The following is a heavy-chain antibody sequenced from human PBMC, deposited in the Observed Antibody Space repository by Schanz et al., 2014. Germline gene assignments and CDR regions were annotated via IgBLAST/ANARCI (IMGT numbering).Heavy chain of an antibody. Sequence: QVQLVQSGAEVKKPGASVKVSCKASGYTFTSYGISWVRQAPGQGLEWMGIINPSGGSTTYAQQFQGRVTFTADKSTSTAYMELSSLRYEDTAVYYCARGYGDSPTDFWGQGTLVTVSS. CDR1: GYTFTSYG. V-gene: IGHV1-46*01. CDR3: ARGYGDSPTDF. J-gene: IGHJ4*02. CDR2: INPSGGST. D-gene: IGHD4-17*01.